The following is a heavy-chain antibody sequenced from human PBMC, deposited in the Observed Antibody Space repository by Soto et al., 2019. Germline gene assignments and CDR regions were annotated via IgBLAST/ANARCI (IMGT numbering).Heavy chain of an antibody. V-gene: IGHV4-31*03. D-gene: IGHD2-2*01. Sequence: SETLSLTCTVSGGSISSGGYYWSWIRQHPGKGLEWIGYIYYSGSTYYNPSLKSRVTISIDTSKNQFSLKLTSVTAADTAVYYCARSRTSFSPFDYWGQGTLVTVSS. CDR1: GGSISSGGYY. CDR2: IYYSGST. CDR3: ARSRTSFSPFDY. J-gene: IGHJ4*02.